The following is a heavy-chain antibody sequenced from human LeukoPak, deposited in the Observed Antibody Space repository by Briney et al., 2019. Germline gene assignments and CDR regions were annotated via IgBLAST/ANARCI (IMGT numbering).Heavy chain of an antibody. CDR2: IYTSGST. CDR3: ARDRRNYYGSGSYYFDY. Sequence: SETLSLTCTVSGGSISSGSYYWSWIRQPAGKGLEWIGRIYTSGSTNYNPSLKSRVTISVDASKNQFSLKLSSVTAADTAVYYCARDRRNYYGSGSYYFDYWGQGTLVTVSS. V-gene: IGHV4-61*02. CDR1: GGSISSGSYY. D-gene: IGHD3-10*01. J-gene: IGHJ4*02.